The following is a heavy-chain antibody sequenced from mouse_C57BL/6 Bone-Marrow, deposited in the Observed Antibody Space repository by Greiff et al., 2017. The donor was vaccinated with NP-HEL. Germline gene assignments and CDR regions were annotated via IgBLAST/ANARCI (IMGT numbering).Heavy chain of an antibody. D-gene: IGHD1-1*01. CDR2: IWSGGST. CDR3: ASVLRKGY. V-gene: IGHV2-2*01. J-gene: IGHJ2*01. Sequence: VQVVESGPGLVQPSQSLSISCTVSGFSLTSYGVHWVRQSPGKGLEWLGVIWSGGSTDYNAAFISRLSISKNKSKSQVFFKMNGLQGDDRAIYYCASVLRKGYWGQGTTLTVSS. CDR1: GFSLTSYG.